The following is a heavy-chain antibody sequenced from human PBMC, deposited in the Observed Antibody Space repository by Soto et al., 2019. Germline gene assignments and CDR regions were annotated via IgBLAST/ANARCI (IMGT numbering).Heavy chain of an antibody. V-gene: IGHV4-59*01. CDR2: IYYSGST. CDR1: GGSISSYY. J-gene: IGHJ6*03. Sequence: SETLSLTCTVSGGSISSYYWSWIRQPPGKGLEWIGYIYYSGSTNYNPSLKSRVTISVDTSKNQFSLKLSSVTAADTAVYYCARDVAGDYYYYMDVWGKGTTVTVSS. CDR3: ARDVAGDYYYYMDV. D-gene: IGHD4-17*01.